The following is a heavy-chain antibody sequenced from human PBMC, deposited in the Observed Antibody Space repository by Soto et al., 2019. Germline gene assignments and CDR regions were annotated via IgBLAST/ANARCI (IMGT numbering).Heavy chain of an antibody. J-gene: IGHJ6*02. V-gene: IGHV3-72*01. Sequence: EVQLVESGGGLVQPGGSLRLSCAASGFTFSDQYMDWVRQAPGKGLEWAGRTRNKANSYTTEYAASVKGRFTISRDDSKSSLYLQMNSLKTEDTAVYYCARAGQLLGYYYGMDVWGQGTTVTVSS. D-gene: IGHD5-18*01. CDR1: GFTFSDQY. CDR3: ARAGQLLGYYYGMDV. CDR2: TRNKANSYTT.